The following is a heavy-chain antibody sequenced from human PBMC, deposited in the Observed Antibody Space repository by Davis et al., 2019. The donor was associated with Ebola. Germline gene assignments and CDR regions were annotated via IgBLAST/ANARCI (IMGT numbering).Heavy chain of an antibody. J-gene: IGHJ4*02. V-gene: IGHV3-48*02. CDR1: GFTFSSHS. CDR3: ARVTGTAPPRFDY. Sequence: GESLKISCAASGFTFSSHSMNWVRQAPGKGLGWVSYISSSSRTIYYADSVKGRFTISRDNAKNSLYLQMNSLRDEDTAVYYCARVTGTAPPRFDYWGQGTLVTVSS. D-gene: IGHD1-1*01. CDR2: ISSSSRTI.